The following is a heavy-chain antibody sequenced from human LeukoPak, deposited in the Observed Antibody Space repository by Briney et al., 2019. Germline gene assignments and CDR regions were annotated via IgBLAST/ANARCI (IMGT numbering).Heavy chain of an antibody. J-gene: IGHJ6*03. CDR3: ASYHDYYYYYMDV. Sequence: GGSLRLSCAASGFTFSSYSMNWVRQAPGKGLEWVSSISSSSSYIYYADSAKGRFTISRDNAKNSLYLQMNSLRAEDTAVYYCASYHDYYYYYMDVWGKGTTVTVSS. V-gene: IGHV3-21*01. CDR2: ISSSSSYI. CDR1: GFTFSSYS.